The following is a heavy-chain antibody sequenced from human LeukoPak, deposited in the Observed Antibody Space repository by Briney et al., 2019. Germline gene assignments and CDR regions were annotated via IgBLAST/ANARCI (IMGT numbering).Heavy chain of an antibody. CDR1: GFTFTSHA. D-gene: IGHD3-9*01. CDR2: VSGSGGGT. Sequence: GGSLRLSCEVSGFTFTSHAMTWVRQAPGKGLEWVSTVSGSGGGTYYADTVKGRFTVSRDNSKNTLYLQMNSLRAEDTAVYYCAKDFEFDILSSSVGADAFDIWGQGTVVTVSS. CDR3: AKDFEFDILSSSVGADAFDI. V-gene: IGHV3-23*01. J-gene: IGHJ3*02.